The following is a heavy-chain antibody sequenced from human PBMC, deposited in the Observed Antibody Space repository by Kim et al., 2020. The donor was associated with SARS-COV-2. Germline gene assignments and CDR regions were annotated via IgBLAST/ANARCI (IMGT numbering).Heavy chain of an antibody. CDR3: VRNWAGDYYDSRRGVDY. D-gene: IGHD3-22*01. Sequence: GGSLRLSCSASGFTFSSYAMHWVRQAPGKGLEYVSAISSNGGSTYYADSVKGIFTISRDNSKNTLYLQMSSLRAEDTAVYYCVRNWAGDYYDSRRGVDYWGQGTLVTVSS. CDR1: GFTFSSYA. J-gene: IGHJ4*02. V-gene: IGHV3-64D*06. CDR2: ISSNGGST.